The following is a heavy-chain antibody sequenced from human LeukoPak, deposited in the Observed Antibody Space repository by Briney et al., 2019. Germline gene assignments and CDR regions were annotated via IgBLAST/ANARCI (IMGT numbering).Heavy chain of an antibody. V-gene: IGHV3-48*03. D-gene: IGHD5-18*01. CDR1: GFTFSNYE. Sequence: PGRSLRLSCAASGFTFSNYEMNWVRQAPGKGLQWVSYISSIVGTIYSVDFVKGRLTIYRDNAKTWLSLQMTSLRADETAVYYCGGAGYRFASPTFFAYCGQGTLVTVSS. J-gene: IGHJ4*02. CDR2: ISSIVGTI. CDR3: GGAGYRFASPTFFAY.